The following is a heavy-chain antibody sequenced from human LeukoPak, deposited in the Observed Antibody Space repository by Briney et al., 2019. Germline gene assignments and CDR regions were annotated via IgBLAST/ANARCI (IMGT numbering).Heavy chain of an antibody. D-gene: IGHD5-12*01. CDR1: GFTFSNYA. CDR3: AKAPRGIVATILAFDY. J-gene: IGHJ4*02. Sequence: GGSLRLSCAASGFTFSNYAMSWVRQAPGKGLEWVSTISGSGGSTYYADSVKGRFTISRDNSKNTLYLQMNSLRAEDTAVYYCAKAPRGIVATILAFDYWGQGTLVTVSS. V-gene: IGHV3-23*01. CDR2: ISGSGGST.